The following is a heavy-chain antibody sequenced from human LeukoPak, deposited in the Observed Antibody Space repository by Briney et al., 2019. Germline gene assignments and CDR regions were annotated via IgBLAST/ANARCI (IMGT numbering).Heavy chain of an antibody. CDR2: IYYSGST. CDR1: GGSISSYY. J-gene: IGHJ6*03. V-gene: IGHV4-59*12. CDR3: AREKGITMVRGVIIVGGYYYYYMDV. D-gene: IGHD3-10*01. Sequence: SETLSLTCTVSGGSISSYYWNWIRQPPGKGLEWIGYIYYSGSTNYNPSLKSRVTMSVDTSKNQFSLKLSSVTAADTAVYYCAREKGITMVRGVIIVGGYYYYYMDVWGKGTTVTISS.